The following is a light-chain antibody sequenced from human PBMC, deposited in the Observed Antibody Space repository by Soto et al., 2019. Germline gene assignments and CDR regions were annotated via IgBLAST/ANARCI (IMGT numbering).Light chain of an antibody. CDR2: DVN. V-gene: IGLV2-14*03. CDR1: SGDVGGYNY. J-gene: IGLJ2*01. Sequence: QSVLTEPASVSGSPGQSITISCTGSSGDVGGYNYVSWYQQHPGNAPKLMIYDVNKRPSGVSARFSGSKSGNTASLTISGLQAEDEADYFCSSYTSSNTAVFGGGTKLTVL. CDR3: SSYTSSNTAV.